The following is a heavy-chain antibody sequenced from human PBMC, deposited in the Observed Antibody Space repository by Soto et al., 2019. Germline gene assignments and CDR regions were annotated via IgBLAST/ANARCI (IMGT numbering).Heavy chain of an antibody. CDR2: ISTYNGNT. J-gene: IGHJ4*02. Sequence: QVQLVQSGAEVKKPGASVKVSCTASGYTFTSQGISWVRQAPGQGLEWMGWISTYNGNTNYAQKLQGRVTMATDTSTRTAYMELRSLRSDDTAVYYCASDRPLPYGGNPFDYWGQGTLVTVSS. CDR3: ASDRPLPYGGNPFDY. V-gene: IGHV1-18*01. CDR1: GYTFTSQG. D-gene: IGHD4-17*01.